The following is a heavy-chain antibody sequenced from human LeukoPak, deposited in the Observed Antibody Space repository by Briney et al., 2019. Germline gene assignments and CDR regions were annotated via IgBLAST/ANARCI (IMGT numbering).Heavy chain of an antibody. CDR3: ARSAIDAFDI. CDR2: IYYSGST. D-gene: IGHD6-25*01. Sequence: SETLSLTCTVSSGSISSYYWSWIRQPPGKGLEWIGYIYYSGSTNYNPSLKSRVSISVDTSKNQFSLKLSSVTAADTAVYYCARSAIDAFDIWGQGTMVTVSS. CDR1: SGSISSYY. J-gene: IGHJ3*02. V-gene: IGHV4-59*08.